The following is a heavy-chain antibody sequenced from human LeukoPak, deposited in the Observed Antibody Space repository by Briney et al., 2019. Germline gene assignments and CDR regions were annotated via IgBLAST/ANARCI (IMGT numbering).Heavy chain of an antibody. D-gene: IGHD1-26*01. Sequence: SETLSLTCTVSGGSISSYYWSWIRQPPGKGLEWIGYIYYSESANYNPSLKSRVTISVDTSKNQFSLKLSSVTAADTAVYYCARRGGSPLGAFDIWGQGTMVTVSS. CDR2: IYYSESA. CDR3: ARRGGSPLGAFDI. J-gene: IGHJ3*02. V-gene: IGHV4-59*01. CDR1: GGSISSYY.